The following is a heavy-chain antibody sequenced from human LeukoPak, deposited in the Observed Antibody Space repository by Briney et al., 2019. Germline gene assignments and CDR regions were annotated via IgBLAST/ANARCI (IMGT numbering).Heavy chain of an antibody. CDR2: INPNSGGT. J-gene: IGHJ3*02. D-gene: IGHD6-19*01. V-gene: IGHV1-2*02. Sequence: GASVKVSCKASGYTFTSYDINWVRQATGQGLEWMGWINPNSGGTNYAQKFQGRVTMTRDTSISTAYMELSRLRSDDTAVYYCARGGSGWFDAFDIWGQGTMVTVSS. CDR1: GYTFTSYD. CDR3: ARGGSGWFDAFDI.